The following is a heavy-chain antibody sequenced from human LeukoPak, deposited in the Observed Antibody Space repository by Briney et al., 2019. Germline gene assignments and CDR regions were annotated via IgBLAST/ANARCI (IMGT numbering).Heavy chain of an antibody. CDR2: IYYTGST. CDR3: ARGRYSGGWYDY. J-gene: IGHJ4*02. Sequence: SETLSPTCTVSGGSISTYYWSWIRQPPGKGLEYIAYIYYTGSTDYNPSLKSRVSVSVDTSKNQFSLELTSVTAADTAVYYCARGRYSGGWYDYWGQGTLVTVSS. V-gene: IGHV4-59*01. CDR1: GGSISTYY. D-gene: IGHD6-19*01.